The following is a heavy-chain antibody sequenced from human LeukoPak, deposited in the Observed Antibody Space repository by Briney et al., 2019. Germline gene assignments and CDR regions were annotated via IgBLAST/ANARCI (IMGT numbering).Heavy chain of an antibody. D-gene: IGHD3-10*01. V-gene: IGHV1-46*01. Sequence: ASVKVSCKASGYTFTSYYMHWVRQAPGQGLEWMGVINPSDGSTDYAQKFQGRVTMTRDTSTSTVYMELSSLRSADTAVYYCARGTLYCGSGIYPHPGKYYFDYWGQGTLVTVSS. CDR2: INPSDGST. J-gene: IGHJ4*02. CDR3: ARGTLYCGSGIYPHPGKYYFDY. CDR1: GYTFTSYY.